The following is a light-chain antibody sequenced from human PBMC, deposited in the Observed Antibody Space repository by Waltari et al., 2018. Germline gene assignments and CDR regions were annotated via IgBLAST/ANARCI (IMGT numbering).Light chain of an antibody. CDR1: QSIGIY. CDR3: QKYERLPAT. J-gene: IGKJ1*01. V-gene: IGKV3-20*01. Sequence: EIVLTQSTGTLSLSPGERATLSCRASQSIGIYLVWYQQRPGQAPRLLMYHASSRATGIPDMFSGSGSGTDFSLTISRLDPEDFAVYYCQKYERLPATFGQGTKVEIK. CDR2: HAS.